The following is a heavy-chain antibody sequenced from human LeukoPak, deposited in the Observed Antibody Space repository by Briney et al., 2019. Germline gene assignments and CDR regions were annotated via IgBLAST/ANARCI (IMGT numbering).Heavy chain of an antibody. J-gene: IGHJ2*01. D-gene: IGHD3-10*01. Sequence: SESLSLTCTVSGGSISSYYWSWIRQPPGKGLEWIGYIYYSGSTNYNPSLKSRVTISVDTSKNQFSLKLSSVTAADTAVYYCARDRATMVRGVIIPHWYFDLWGRGTLVTVSS. CDR1: GGSISSYY. V-gene: IGHV4-59*01. CDR3: ARDRATMVRGVIIPHWYFDL. CDR2: IYYSGST.